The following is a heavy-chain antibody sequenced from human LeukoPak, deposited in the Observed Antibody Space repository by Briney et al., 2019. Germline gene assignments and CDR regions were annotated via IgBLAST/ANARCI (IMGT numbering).Heavy chain of an antibody. CDR2: IIPIFGTA. CDR1: GGTFSSYA. V-gene: IGHV1-69*13. D-gene: IGHD3-3*01. CDR3: ARTYDFWSGYYGGWFDP. J-gene: IGHJ5*02. Sequence: ASVKVSCKASGGTFSSYAISWVRQAPGQGLEWMGGIIPIFGTANYAQKFQGRVTITADESTSTAYMELSSLRSEDTAVYYCARTYDFWSGYYGGWFDPWGQGTLVTVSS.